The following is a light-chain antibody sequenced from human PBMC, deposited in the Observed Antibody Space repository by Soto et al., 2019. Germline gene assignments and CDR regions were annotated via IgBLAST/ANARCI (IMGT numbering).Light chain of an antibody. V-gene: IGLV2-14*01. J-gene: IGLJ2*01. CDR2: DVS. CDR1: SSDVGCYNY. CDR3: SSYTSSSTLVV. Sequence: QSALTQPASVSGSPGQSITISCTGTSSDVGCYNYVSWYQQHPGKAPKLMIHDVSNRPSGVSNRFSGSKSGNTASLTIPRLQAEDEANYYCSSYTSSSTLVVFGEGTKVTVL.